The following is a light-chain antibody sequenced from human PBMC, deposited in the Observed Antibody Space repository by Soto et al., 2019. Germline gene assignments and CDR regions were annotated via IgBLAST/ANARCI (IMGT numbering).Light chain of an antibody. V-gene: IGKV1-39*01. J-gene: IGKJ2*01. CDR3: QQSYSSLFT. CDR1: QSISNY. Sequence: IQMTQSPSSLSAAVGDRITITCRASQSISNYVNWFQQKPGKAPKHLIYAASNLQSGVPSRFSGSGSGTDFPLTISSLQPEDFAIYYCQQSYSSLFTFGQGTKLEIK. CDR2: AAS.